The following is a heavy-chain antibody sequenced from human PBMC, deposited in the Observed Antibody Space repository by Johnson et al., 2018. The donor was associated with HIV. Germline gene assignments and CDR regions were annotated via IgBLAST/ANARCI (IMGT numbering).Heavy chain of an antibody. Sequence: GGGVVQPGRSLRLSCAASGFTFSSYAMHWVRQAPGKGLEWVAVISYDGSNKYYADSVKGRFTISRDNSKNTLYLQMNSLRAEDTAVYYCARDRGAFDIWGQGTMVTVSS. CDR2: ISYDGSNK. J-gene: IGHJ3*02. V-gene: IGHV3-30*04. CDR1: GFTFSSYA. CDR3: ARDRGAFDI.